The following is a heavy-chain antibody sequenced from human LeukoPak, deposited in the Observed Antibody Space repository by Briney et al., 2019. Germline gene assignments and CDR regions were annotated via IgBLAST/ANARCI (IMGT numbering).Heavy chain of an antibody. CDR2: ISSTSTYI. CDR3: ARGGFGELY. CDR1: GFTFGSYS. J-gene: IGHJ4*02. V-gene: IGHV3-21*01. D-gene: IGHD3-10*01. Sequence: GGSLRLSCAASGFTFGSYSMNWVRQAPGKGLEWVSSISSTSTYIYYADSVKGRFTISRDNAKNSLYLQVNSLRAEDTAVYYCARGGFGELYWGQGTLVTVSS.